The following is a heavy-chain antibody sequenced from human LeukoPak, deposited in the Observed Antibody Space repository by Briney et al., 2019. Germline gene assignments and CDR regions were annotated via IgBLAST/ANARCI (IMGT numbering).Heavy chain of an antibody. CDR3: ARVEVGYYGSGEIGLPDWFDP. J-gene: IGHJ5*02. D-gene: IGHD3-10*01. CDR1: GFTFSSYS. Sequence: TGGSLRLSCAASGFTFSSYSMNWVRQAPGKGLEWVSSISSSSSYIYYADSVKGRFTISRDNAKNSLYLQMNSLRAEDTAVYYCARVEVGYYGSGEIGLPDWFDPWGQGTLVTVSS. CDR2: ISSSSSYI. V-gene: IGHV3-21*04.